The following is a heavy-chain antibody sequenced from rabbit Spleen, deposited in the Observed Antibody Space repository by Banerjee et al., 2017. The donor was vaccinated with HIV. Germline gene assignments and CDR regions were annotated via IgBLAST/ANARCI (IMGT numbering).Heavy chain of an antibody. CDR2: IYAASSDGA. D-gene: IGHD4-1*01. CDR3: ARDLTDAIGWNFGW. V-gene: IGHV1S45*01. CDR1: GFSFSYIYY. J-gene: IGHJ4*01. Sequence: QEQLEESGGDLVKPEGSLTLTCTASGFSFSYIYYIYWVRQTPGKGLEWIACIYAASSDGAYYASWAKGRFTISKTSSTTVTLQMTSLTAADTATYFCARDLTDAIGWNFGWWGQGTLVTVS.